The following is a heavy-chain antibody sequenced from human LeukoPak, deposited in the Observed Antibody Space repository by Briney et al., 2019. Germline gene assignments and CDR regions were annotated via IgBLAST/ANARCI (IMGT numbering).Heavy chain of an antibody. J-gene: IGHJ6*02. V-gene: IGHV3-33*01. CDR3: ARDPKQWLALKFYYYYGMDV. CDR1: GFTFSSYG. Sequence: GRSLRLSCAASGFTFSSYGMHWVRQAPGKGLEWVAVIWYDGSNKYYADSVRGRFTISRDNSKNTLYLQMNSLRAEDTAVYYCARDPKQWLALKFYYYYGMDVWGQGTTVTVSS. CDR2: IWYDGSNK. D-gene: IGHD6-19*01.